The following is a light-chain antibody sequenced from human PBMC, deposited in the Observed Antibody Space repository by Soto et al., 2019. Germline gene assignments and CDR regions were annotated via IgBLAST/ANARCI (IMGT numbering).Light chain of an antibody. CDR1: QSLSSRN. J-gene: IGKJ1*01. CDR3: QQYDSSPRT. V-gene: IGKV3-20*01. Sequence: ELVLTQSPGTLSLSPGERATLSCRASQSLSSRNLAWYQQQPGQAPRPLIYGVSSRATGIPDRFSGSWSGTDFTLTISRLEPEDFAVYYCQQYDSSPRTFGQGTKVEIK. CDR2: GVS.